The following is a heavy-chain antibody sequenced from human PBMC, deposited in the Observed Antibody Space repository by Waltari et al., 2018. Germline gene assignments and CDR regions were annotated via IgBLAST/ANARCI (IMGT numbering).Heavy chain of an antibody. V-gene: IGHV4-39*01. CDR2: IYYSGNT. CDR1: GGSISNNAYY. D-gene: IGHD6-13*01. Sequence: QVQLRESGPGLVRPSETLSLTCTVSGGSISNNAYYWGWIRQPPGKGLEWIGSIYYSGNTYDNPSPKSRVTISVDTSKNQFSLKLTSVTAADTAVYYCARHATAAGASSFTWGQGTLVIVSS. CDR3: ARHATAAGASSFT. J-gene: IGHJ4*02.